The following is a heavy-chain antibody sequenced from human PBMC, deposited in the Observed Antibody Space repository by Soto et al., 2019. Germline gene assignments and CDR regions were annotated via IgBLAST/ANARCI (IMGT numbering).Heavy chain of an antibody. CDR3: ARHVGWKKTYYYDSSGYYPNDY. CDR1: GGSISSGDYY. Sequence: SETLSLTCTVSGGSISSGDYYWSWIRQPPGKGLEWIGYIYYSGSTYYNPSLKSRVTISVDTSKNQFSLKLSSVTAADTAVYYCARHVGWKKTYYYDSSGYYPNDYWGQGTLVTVSS. J-gene: IGHJ4*02. V-gene: IGHV4-30-4*01. CDR2: IYYSGST. D-gene: IGHD3-22*01.